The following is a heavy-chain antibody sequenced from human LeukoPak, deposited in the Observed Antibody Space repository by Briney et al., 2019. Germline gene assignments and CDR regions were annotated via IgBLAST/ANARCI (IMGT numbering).Heavy chain of an antibody. D-gene: IGHD6-19*01. CDR1: GFTFSDYY. J-gene: IGHJ4*02. Sequence: GGSLRLSCAASGFTFSDYYMSWVRQVPGKGLEWVANINQDGREKNYVDSVKGRFTIFRDNAKNSLYLQMNSLRVEDTAVFYCTRGSGWYPDYWGQGTLVTVSS. V-gene: IGHV3-7*04. CDR3: TRGSGWYPDY. CDR2: INQDGREK.